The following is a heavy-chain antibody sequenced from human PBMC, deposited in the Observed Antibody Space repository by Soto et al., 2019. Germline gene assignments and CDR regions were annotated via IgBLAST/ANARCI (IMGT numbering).Heavy chain of an antibody. Sequence: ASGKVSCKASGYTFTSYGISWGRQAPGQGLEWMGWISAYNGNTNYAQKLQGRVTMTTDPSTSTAYMELRSLRSDDTAVYYCARSIAAAGTAFDIWGQGTMVTVSS. CDR2: ISAYNGNT. J-gene: IGHJ3*02. V-gene: IGHV1-18*01. CDR1: GYTFTSYG. D-gene: IGHD6-13*01. CDR3: ARSIAAAGTAFDI.